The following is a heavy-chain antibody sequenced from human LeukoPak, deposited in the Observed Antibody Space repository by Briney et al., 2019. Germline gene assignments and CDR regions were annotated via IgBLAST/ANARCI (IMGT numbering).Heavy chain of an antibody. CDR3: ARHWSIVGAENYFDY. D-gene: IGHD1-26*01. V-gene: IGHV4-39*01. CDR1: GASISSYY. Sequence: RPSETLSLTCTVSGASISSYYWGWIRQPPGKGLEWIGSIYYSGSTYNNPSLKSRVTISVDASKNQFSLKVSSVTAADTAIHYCARHWSIVGAENYFDYWGQGTLVTVSS. CDR2: IYYSGST. J-gene: IGHJ4*02.